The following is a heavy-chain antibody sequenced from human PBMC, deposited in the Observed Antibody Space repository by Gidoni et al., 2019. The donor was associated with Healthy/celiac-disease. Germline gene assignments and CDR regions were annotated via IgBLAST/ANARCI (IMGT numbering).Heavy chain of an antibody. V-gene: IGHV3-9*01. CDR1: GFPFDDYA. J-gene: IGHJ5*02. CDR2: IRWNSGSI. CDR3: AKAPTHIVVVTAPHWFDP. Sequence: EVQLVESGGGLVQPGRSLRLSCAASGFPFDDYAMHWVRQAPGKGLDWVSGIRWNSGSIGYADSVKGRFTISRDNAKNSLYLQMNSLRAEDTALYYCAKAPTHIVVVTAPHWFDPWGQGTLVTVSS. D-gene: IGHD2-21*02.